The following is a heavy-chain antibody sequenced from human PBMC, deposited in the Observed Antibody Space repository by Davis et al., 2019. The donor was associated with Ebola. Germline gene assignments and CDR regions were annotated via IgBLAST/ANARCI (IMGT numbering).Heavy chain of an antibody. J-gene: IGHJ6*02. CDR3: ARFPVLYYYYYGMDV. CDR2: INHSGST. Sequence: SETLSLTCAVYGGSFSGYYWSWIRQPPGKGLEWIGEINHSGSTNYNPSLKSRVTISVDTSKNQFSLKLRSVTAADTAVYYCARFPVLYYYYYGMDVWGQGTTVTVS. V-gene: IGHV4-34*01. CDR1: GGSFSGYY. D-gene: IGHD6-6*01.